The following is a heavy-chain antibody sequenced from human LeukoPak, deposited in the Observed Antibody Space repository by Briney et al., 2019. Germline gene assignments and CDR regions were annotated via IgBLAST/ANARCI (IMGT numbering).Heavy chain of an antibody. CDR2: IYPGDSDT. V-gene: IGHV5-51*01. J-gene: IGHJ3*02. D-gene: IGHD5-12*01. CDR1: GYSFTSYW. Sequence: GESLKISCKGSGYSFTSYWIGWVRQMPGKGLEWMGIIYPGDSDTRYGPSFQGQVTISADKSISTAYLQWSGLKASDTAMYYCARHSVARAIGAFDIWGQGTMVTVSS. CDR3: ARHSVARAIGAFDI.